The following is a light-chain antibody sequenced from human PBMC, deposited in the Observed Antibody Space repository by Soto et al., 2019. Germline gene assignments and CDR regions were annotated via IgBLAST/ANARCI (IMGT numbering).Light chain of an antibody. CDR1: QKISNKY. CDR2: GAS. J-gene: IGKJ5*01. V-gene: IGKV3D-20*02. CDR3: QQRPMWPIT. Sequence: IGLTHSPGIPSFSPGERATLSCRASQKISNKYLAWYQQKPGQAPRLLIFGASTRATGIPDRFVGRGSGTDFTLTISSLEPEDAAVDYCQQRPMWPITLGQGTRLEIK.